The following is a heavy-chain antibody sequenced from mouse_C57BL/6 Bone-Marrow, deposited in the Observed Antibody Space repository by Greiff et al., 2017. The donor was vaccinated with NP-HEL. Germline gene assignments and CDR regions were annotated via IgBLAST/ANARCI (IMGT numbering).Heavy chain of an antibody. CDR3: ARKVTSDYYAMDY. CDR1: GYTFTSYW. V-gene: IGHV1-53*01. D-gene: IGHD2-2*01. Sequence: QVQLQQSGTELVKPGASVKLSCKASGYTFTSYWMHWVKQRPGQGLEWIGNINPSNGGTNYNEKFKSKATLTVDKSSSTAYMQLSSLTSEDSAVYYCARKVTSDYYAMDYWGQGTSVTVSS. CDR2: INPSNGGT. J-gene: IGHJ4*01.